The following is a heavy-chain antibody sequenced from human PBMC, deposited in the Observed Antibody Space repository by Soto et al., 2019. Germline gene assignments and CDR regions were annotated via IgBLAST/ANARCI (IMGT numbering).Heavy chain of an antibody. V-gene: IGHV1-3*05. CDR2: INAGNGNT. J-gene: IGHJ4*02. Sequence: QVQLVQSGAEEKKPGASVKVSCKASGYTFSNYAIHWVRQAPGQRLEWMGWINAGNGNTKSSQKSQGRVTITRDTSASTAYMELSSLRSEDTAVYYCARGSPPTFDYWGQGTLVTVSS. CDR1: GYTFSNYA. D-gene: IGHD1-26*01. CDR3: ARGSPPTFDY.